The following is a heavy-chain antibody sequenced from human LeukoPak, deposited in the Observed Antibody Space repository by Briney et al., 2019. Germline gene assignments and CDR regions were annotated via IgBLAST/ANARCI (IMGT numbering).Heavy chain of an antibody. CDR2: INHSGCT. Sequence: PSETLSLTCAVYGGSFSGYYWSWIRQPPGKGLEWIGEINHSGCTNYNPSLKSRVTISVDTSKNQFSLKLSSVTAADTAVYYCARGGLYCSSTSCYRRRFDYWGQGTLVTVSS. D-gene: IGHD2-2*01. J-gene: IGHJ4*02. CDR1: GGSFSGYY. V-gene: IGHV4-34*01. CDR3: ARGGLYCSSTSCYRRRFDY.